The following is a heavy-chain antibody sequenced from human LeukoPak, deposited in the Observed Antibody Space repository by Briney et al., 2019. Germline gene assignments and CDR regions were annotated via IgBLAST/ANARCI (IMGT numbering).Heavy chain of an antibody. D-gene: IGHD2-2*01. CDR3: AKYCSSTSCQDY. V-gene: IGHV3-23*01. CDR1: GFTFSGYA. Sequence: GGSLRLSCAASGFTFSGYAMSWVRQAPGKGPEWVSAISGSGGSTYYADSVKGRFTISRDNSKNTLYLQMNSLRAEDTAVYYCAKYCSSTSCQDYWGQGTLVTVSS. J-gene: IGHJ4*02. CDR2: ISGSGGST.